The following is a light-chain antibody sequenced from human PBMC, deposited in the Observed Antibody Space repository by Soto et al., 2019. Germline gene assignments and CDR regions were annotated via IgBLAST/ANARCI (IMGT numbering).Light chain of an antibody. Sequence: DIHLTQSPSFLSASVGDRVTITCRASQGISSYLAGYQQKPGKAPKLLIYAASTLQSGVPSRFSGSESGTEFTLTISSLQPEDFATYYCQQLNTYPFTFGGGTKVEIK. CDR1: QGISSY. CDR3: QQLNTYPFT. V-gene: IGKV1-9*01. CDR2: AAS. J-gene: IGKJ4*01.